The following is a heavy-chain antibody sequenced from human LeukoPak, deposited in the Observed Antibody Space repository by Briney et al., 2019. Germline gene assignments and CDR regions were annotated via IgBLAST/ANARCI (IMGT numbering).Heavy chain of an antibody. D-gene: IGHD4-23*01. CDR3: GSGRLRWSLNPDY. J-gene: IGHJ4*02. CDR1: GFTFSNYA. Sequence: GGSLRLSCAASGFTFSNYAMSWVRQAPGKGLEWVSGISESGGSTYYADSVKGRFTISRDNLKNTLDLQMNSLRAEDTAVYYCGSGRLRWSLNPDYWGQGTLVTVSS. CDR2: ISESGGST. V-gene: IGHV3-23*01.